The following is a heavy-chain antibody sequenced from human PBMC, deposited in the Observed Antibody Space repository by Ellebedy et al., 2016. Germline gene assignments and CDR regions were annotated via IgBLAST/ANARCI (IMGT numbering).Heavy chain of an antibody. D-gene: IGHD3-10*01. CDR3: ARGMVRGVSAFDV. CDR2: IYSGGNT. J-gene: IGHJ3*01. V-gene: IGHV3-66*01. Sequence: GGSLRLSCAASGFTVSSKHMSWVRQAPGKGLEWVSVIYSGGNTHYVDSVRGRFTISRDNSKNTLDFQMNSLRAEDMAVYYCARGMVRGVSAFDVWGQGTVVTVSS. CDR1: GFTVSSKH.